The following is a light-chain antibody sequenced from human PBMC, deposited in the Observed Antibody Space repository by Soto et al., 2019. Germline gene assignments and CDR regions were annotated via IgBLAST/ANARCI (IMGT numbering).Light chain of an antibody. J-gene: IGKJ5*01. CDR1: QTIDKF. Sequence: EVELTQSPATLSLSPGETATLSCRASQTIDKFLAWYQQRPGQPPRLLIFDSSNRATGVPVRFSGSGYGTVFTLTIGSLEPEDSAVYYCQQRKHWPPITFGQGTGLEIK. CDR2: DSS. V-gene: IGKV3-11*01. CDR3: QQRKHWPPIT.